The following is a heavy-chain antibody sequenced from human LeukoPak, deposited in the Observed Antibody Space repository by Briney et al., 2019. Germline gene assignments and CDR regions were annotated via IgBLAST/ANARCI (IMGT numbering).Heavy chain of an antibody. Sequence: ASVTVSCTASGDAFNNYDIHWVRQATGQGLEWMGCVNPNRGNSDYAQKFQGRVTISWDNSIKTGYMELSSLRSEDTAVYYCARGGYYYGSGSRNWFDPWGQGTLVTVSS. CDR1: GDAFNNYD. CDR3: ARGGYYYGSGSRNWFDP. D-gene: IGHD3-10*01. V-gene: IGHV1-8*03. CDR2: VNPNRGNS. J-gene: IGHJ5*02.